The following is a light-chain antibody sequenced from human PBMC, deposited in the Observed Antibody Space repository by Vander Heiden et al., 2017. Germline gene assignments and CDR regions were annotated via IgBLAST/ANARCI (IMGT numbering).Light chain of an antibody. V-gene: IGLV1-40*01. J-gene: IGLJ3*02. CDR2: GNT. CDR3: QSYDSSLEWV. CDR1: RSNIGSGFE. Sequence: QSVLTQPPSVSAAPGQRVTISCTGSRSNIGSGFEGNGDQQIPGTAPKLLIYGNTNRPSGVPDRFAGSKSGTAASLAITGLQAEDEADYYCQSYDSSLEWVFGGGTKLTVL.